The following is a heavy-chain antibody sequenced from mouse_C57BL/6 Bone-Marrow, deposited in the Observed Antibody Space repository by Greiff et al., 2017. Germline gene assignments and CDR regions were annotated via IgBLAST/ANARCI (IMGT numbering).Heavy chain of an antibody. V-gene: IGHV1-59*01. J-gene: IGHJ3*01. CDR1: GYTFTSYW. CDR2: IDPSDSYT. D-gene: IGHD2-4*01. CDR3: AREAIYYDYDGAWFAY. Sequence: QVQLKESGAELVRPGTSVKLSCKASGYTFTSYWMHWVKQRPGQGLEWIGVIDPSDSYTNYNQKFKGKATLTVDTSSSTAYMQLSSLTSEDSAVYYCAREAIYYDYDGAWFAYWGQGTLVTVSA.